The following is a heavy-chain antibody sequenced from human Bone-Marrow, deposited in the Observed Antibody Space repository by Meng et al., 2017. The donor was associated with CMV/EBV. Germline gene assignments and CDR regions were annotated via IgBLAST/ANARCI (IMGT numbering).Heavy chain of an antibody. CDR1: GGSVSSDSYF. CDR3: ATSPGYPREFGY. D-gene: IGHD3-10*01. CDR2: IHYSGST. Sequence: TGSGGSVSSDSYFWRWIRQPPGKGLESIGFIHYSGSTNYNPSLMSRVTISLDTSKNQFSLKLSSVTAADTAVYYCATSPGYPREFGYWGQGTLVTVSS. J-gene: IGHJ4*02. V-gene: IGHV4-61*01.